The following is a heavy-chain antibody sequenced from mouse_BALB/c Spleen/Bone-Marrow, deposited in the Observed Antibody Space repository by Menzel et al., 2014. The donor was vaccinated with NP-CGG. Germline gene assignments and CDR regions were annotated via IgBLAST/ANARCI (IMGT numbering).Heavy chain of an antibody. V-gene: IGHV1-54*01. J-gene: IGHJ2*01. CDR3: ARFTRDY. CDR1: GYAFTNYL. Sequence: VQLQQSGDELVRPGTSVKVSCKASGYAFTNYLLEWFKQRPGQGLEWIGRINPGIGGTTYNAKFKGKATLTADKSSTTAYMQLSSLTSDDSAVYFCARFTRDYWGQGTTLTVSS. CDR2: INPGIGGT.